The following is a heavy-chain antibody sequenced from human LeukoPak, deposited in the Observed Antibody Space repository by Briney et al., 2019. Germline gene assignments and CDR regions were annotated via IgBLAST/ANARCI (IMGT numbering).Heavy chain of an antibody. V-gene: IGHV3-30*18. J-gene: IGHJ5*02. CDR1: GFTFSSYG. D-gene: IGHD4-23*01. Sequence: GESLRLPCAASGFTFSSYGMHWVRQAPGKGLEWVAVISYDGSNKYYADSVKGRFTISRDNSKNTLYLQMNSLRAEDTAVYYCAKELSKTGGNTWGQGTLVTVSS. CDR2: ISYDGSNK. CDR3: AKELSKTGGNT.